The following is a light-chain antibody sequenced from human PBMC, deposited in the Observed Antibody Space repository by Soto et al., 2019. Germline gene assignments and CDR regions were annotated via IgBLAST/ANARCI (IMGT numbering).Light chain of an antibody. CDR2: KAS. CDR3: QHYSGYSRS. V-gene: IGKV1-5*03. Sequence: DTQMAQSPSTLSASVGDRVTITCRASQSISTWLAWHQQKPGKAPKLLIYKASSLESGVPSRFSGSGSGTEFTLTISSLQPEDSATYYCQHYSGYSRSFGQGTKLEIK. CDR1: QSISTW. J-gene: IGKJ2*01.